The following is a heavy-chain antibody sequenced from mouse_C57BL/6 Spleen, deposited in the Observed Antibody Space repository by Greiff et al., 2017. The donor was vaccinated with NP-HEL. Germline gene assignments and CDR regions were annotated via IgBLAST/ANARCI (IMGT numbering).Heavy chain of an antibody. V-gene: IGHV1-55*01. J-gene: IGHJ3*01. CDR2: IYPGSGST. Sequence: VQLQQPGAELVKPGASVKMSCKASGYTFTSYWITWVKQRPGQGLEWIGDIYPGSGSTNYNEKFKSKATLTVYTSSSTAYMQLSSLTSEDSAVYYCARESNSWFAYWGQGTLVTVSA. D-gene: IGHD2-5*01. CDR1: GYTFTSYW. CDR3: ARESNSWFAY.